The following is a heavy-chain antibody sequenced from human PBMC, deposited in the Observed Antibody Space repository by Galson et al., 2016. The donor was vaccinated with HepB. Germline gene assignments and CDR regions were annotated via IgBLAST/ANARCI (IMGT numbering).Heavy chain of an antibody. CDR1: GYSLSELS. CDR2: FDPEDGEI. D-gene: IGHD2-8*02. Sequence: SVKVSCKVSGYSLSELSIHWVRQAPGKGLEWMGGFDPEDGEIAYAKKIQGRVTMTEDTSADTAYMELSSLRSEDTAVYYCASGMLYCTDDAFDLWGQGTMVTVSS. J-gene: IGHJ3*01. V-gene: IGHV1-24*01. CDR3: ASGMLYCTDDAFDL.